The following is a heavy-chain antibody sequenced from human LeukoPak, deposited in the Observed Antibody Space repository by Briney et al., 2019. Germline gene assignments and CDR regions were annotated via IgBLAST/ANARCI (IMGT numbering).Heavy chain of an antibody. J-gene: IGHJ6*03. CDR3: ARGPPRGKYYYMDV. V-gene: IGHV3-13*01. CDR1: GFTFSSFD. Sequence: GGSLRLSCAASGFTFSSFDMHWVRQPTGQGLEWVSTIGTASDTYYPGSVEGRFTLSRDNAKNSLYLQMNSLTAGNTAVYYCARGPPRGKYYYMDVWGKGTTVTVSS. CDR2: IGTASDT. D-gene: IGHD1-1*01.